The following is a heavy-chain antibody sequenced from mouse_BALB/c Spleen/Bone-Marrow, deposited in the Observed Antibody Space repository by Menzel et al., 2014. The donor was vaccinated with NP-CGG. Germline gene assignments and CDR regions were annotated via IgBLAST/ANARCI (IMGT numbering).Heavy chain of an antibody. V-gene: IGHV6-6*02. J-gene: IGHJ3*01. Sequence: EVQLVESGGGLVQPGGSMKLSCVASGFTFSNYWMNWVRQSPEKGLEWVAEIRLKSNNYATHYAESVKGRFTISRDDSKSSVYLQMNNLRAEDIGIYYCTTGFAYWGQGTLVTVSA. CDR3: TTGFAY. CDR1: GFTFSNYW. CDR2: IRLKSNNYAT.